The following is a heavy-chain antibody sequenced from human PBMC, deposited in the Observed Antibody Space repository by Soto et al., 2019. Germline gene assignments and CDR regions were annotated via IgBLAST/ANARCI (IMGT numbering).Heavy chain of an antibody. CDR2: INHSGST. Sequence: QVQLQQWGAGLLKPSETLSLTCAVYGGSFSGYYWSWIRQPPGKGLEWIGEINHSGSTNYNPSLTSRAAISVDTSKNQFSLKLSSVTAADTAVYYCARGAVPFGVVKLGGMDVWGQGTTVTVSS. CDR1: GGSFSGYY. CDR3: ARGAVPFGVVKLGGMDV. D-gene: IGHD3-3*01. J-gene: IGHJ6*02. V-gene: IGHV4-34*01.